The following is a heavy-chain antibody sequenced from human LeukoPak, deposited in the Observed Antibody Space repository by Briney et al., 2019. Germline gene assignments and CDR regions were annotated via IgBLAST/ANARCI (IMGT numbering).Heavy chain of an antibody. CDR3: ARGEYSSSSVYFDY. D-gene: IGHD6-6*01. Sequence: SETLSLTCAVYGGSFSGYYWSWIRQPPGKGLEWIGEINHSGSTNYNPSLKSRDTISVDTSKNQFSLKLSSVTAADTAVYYCARGEYSSSSVYFDYWGQGTLVTVSS. CDR2: INHSGST. V-gene: IGHV4-34*01. J-gene: IGHJ4*02. CDR1: GGSFSGYY.